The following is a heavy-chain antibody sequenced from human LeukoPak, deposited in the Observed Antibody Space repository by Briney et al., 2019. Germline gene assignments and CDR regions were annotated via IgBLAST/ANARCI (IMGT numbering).Heavy chain of an antibody. CDR3: ARSRPAPKEFDH. CDR1: GGSISSYF. CDR2: IYTSGPT. Sequence: PSETLSLTCTVSGGSISSYFWSWIRQPPGKGLEWIGYIYTSGPTNYNPSLKSRVTMSSDTSKNQFSLKLDSVTAADTAVYYCARSRPAPKEFDHWGQGTLVTVSS. D-gene: IGHD2-2*01. V-gene: IGHV4-4*09. J-gene: IGHJ4*02.